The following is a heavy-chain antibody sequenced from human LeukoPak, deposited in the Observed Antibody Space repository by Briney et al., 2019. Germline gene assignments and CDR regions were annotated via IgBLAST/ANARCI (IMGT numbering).Heavy chain of an antibody. Sequence: GGSLRLSCAASGFTFSSYGMHWVRQAPGKGLEWVAFIRYDGSNKYYADSVKGRFTISRDNSKNTLYLQMNSLRAEDTAVYYCAKDPLDYYDSSGHDNWGQGTLVTVSS. D-gene: IGHD3-22*01. J-gene: IGHJ4*02. CDR2: IRYDGSNK. CDR1: GFTFSSYG. CDR3: AKDPLDYYDSSGHDN. V-gene: IGHV3-30*02.